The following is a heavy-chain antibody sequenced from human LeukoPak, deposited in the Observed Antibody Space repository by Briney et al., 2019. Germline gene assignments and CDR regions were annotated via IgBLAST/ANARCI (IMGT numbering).Heavy chain of an antibody. CDR2: ISSTSAYI. Sequence: GGSLGLSCAGSGFALKSYSLSWVGQAPGKGLEGVSSISSTSAYIYYADSVKGRPTISRDNVDNVVYLQMNSLGAEDTAVYYCARVAVSGPTGWFDSWGQGTLVIVSS. CDR3: ARVAVSGPTGWFDS. V-gene: IGHV3-21*01. D-gene: IGHD2-8*02. J-gene: IGHJ5*01. CDR1: GFALKSYS.